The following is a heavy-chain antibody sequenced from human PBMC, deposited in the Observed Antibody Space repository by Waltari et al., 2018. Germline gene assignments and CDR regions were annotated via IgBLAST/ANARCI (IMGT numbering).Heavy chain of an antibody. Sequence: QLQLQDSGPGLVKPSETLSLTCTVSGGSISSSSYYWGWIRQPPGKGLEWIGSIYYSGSTYYNPSLKSRVTIAVDTSKNQFSLKLSSVTAADTAVYYCARYSSGWGGYWGQGTLVTVSS. CDR3: ARYSSGWGGY. V-gene: IGHV4-39*01. CDR1: GGSISSSSYY. CDR2: IYYSGST. D-gene: IGHD6-19*01. J-gene: IGHJ4*02.